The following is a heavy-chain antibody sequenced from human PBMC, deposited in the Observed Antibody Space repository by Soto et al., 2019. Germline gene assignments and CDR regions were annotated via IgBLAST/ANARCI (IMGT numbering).Heavy chain of an antibody. J-gene: IGHJ6*03. CDR1: GFTFSSYA. CDR3: EKDGLRYFEWLKASDYYFLDV. V-gene: IGHV3-23*01. CDR2: ISGGGDT. D-gene: IGHD3-9*01. Sequence: EVQLLESGGGLVQPGGSLRLSCAASGFTFSSYAMSWVRQAPGKGLECVSTISGGGDTFYTDSVKRRFTISRDNSRNTLYLEMNSLRAEYTAVHYCEKDGLRYFEWLKASDYYFLDVWGKGTTVTVSS.